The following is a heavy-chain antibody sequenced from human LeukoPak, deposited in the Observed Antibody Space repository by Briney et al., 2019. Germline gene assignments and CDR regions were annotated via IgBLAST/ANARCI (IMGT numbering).Heavy chain of an antibody. V-gene: IGHV5-51*01. CDR3: ARRVVVAATSRWFDP. J-gene: IGHJ5*02. CDR1: GYSFTSYW. CDR2: IYPGDSDT. D-gene: IGHD2-15*01. Sequence: GESLKISCKGSGYSFTSYWIGWVCQMPGKGLEWMGIIYPGDSDTRYSPSFQGQVTISADKSISTAYLQWSSLKASDTAMYYCARRVVVAATSRWFDPWGQGTLVTVSS.